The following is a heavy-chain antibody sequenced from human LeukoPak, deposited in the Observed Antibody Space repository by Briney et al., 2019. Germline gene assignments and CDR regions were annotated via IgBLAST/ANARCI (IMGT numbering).Heavy chain of an antibody. CDR3: ARAQARYSSSSGDY. CDR1: GYTFTSYG. CDR2: ISAYNGNT. D-gene: IGHD6-6*01. Sequence: ASVEVSCKASGYTFTSYGISWVRQAPGQGLEWMGWISAYNGNTNYAQKLQGRVTMTTDTSTSTAYMELRSLRSDDTAVYYCARAQARYSSSSGDYWGQGTLVTVSS. V-gene: IGHV1-18*01. J-gene: IGHJ4*02.